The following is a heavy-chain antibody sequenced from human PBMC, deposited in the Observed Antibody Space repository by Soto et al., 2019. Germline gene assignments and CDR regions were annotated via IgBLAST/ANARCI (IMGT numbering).Heavy chain of an antibody. CDR2: IYSSGST. V-gene: IGHV4-39*01. J-gene: IGHJ4*02. Sequence: QLQLQESGPGLVKPSETLSLTCTVSGGSISSSSYYWGWIRQPPGKGLEWIGSIYSSGSTYYNPSPKSRVTISVDTSKNQFSLKLSSVTAADTAVYYCARHEGLTGYYYFDYWGQGTLVTVSS. CDR1: GGSISSSSYY. CDR3: ARHEGLTGYYYFDY. D-gene: IGHD3-9*01.